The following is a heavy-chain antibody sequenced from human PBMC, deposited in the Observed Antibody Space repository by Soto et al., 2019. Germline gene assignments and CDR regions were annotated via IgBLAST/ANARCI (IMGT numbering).Heavy chain of an antibody. Sequence: SETLSLTCAVYGGSFSGYYWSWIRQPPGKGLEWIGEINHSGSTNYNPSLKSRVTISVDTSKNQFSLKLSSVTAADTAVYYCARWAGGNRGFDYWGQGTLVTVSS. CDR1: GGSFSGYY. D-gene: IGHD2-15*01. CDR3: ARWAGGNRGFDY. J-gene: IGHJ4*02. CDR2: INHSGST. V-gene: IGHV4-34*01.